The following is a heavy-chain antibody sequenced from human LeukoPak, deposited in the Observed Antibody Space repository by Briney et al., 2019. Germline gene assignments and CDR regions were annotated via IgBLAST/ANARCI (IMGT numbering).Heavy chain of an antibody. D-gene: IGHD1-1*01. V-gene: IGHV4-30-4*01. J-gene: IGHJ5*02. CDR1: GGSISSGDYY. Sequence: SETLSLTCTVSGGSISSGDYYWSWIRQPPGKGLEWIGNIYYSGSTYYNPSLKSRVTISVDTSKNQFSLKLSSVTAADTAVYYCARSDWNDVGWFDPWGQGTLVTVSS. CDR2: IYYSGST. CDR3: ARSDWNDVGWFDP.